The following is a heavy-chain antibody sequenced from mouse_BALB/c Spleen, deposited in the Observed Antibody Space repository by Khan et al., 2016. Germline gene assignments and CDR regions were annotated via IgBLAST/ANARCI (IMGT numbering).Heavy chain of an antibody. D-gene: IGHD1-1*01. CDR2: INPSTGYT. Sequence: VQLQESGAELAKPGASVKMSCKASGYTLTSYWMHWIKQRPGQGLEWIGYINPSTGYTDHNQKFKDKATLTADKSSSTAYMQLSSLTSEDSAVXDCARSGSSIRYALDYWGQGTSVIVSS. CDR1: GYTLTSYW. J-gene: IGHJ4*01. V-gene: IGHV1-7*01. CDR3: ARSGSSIRYALDY.